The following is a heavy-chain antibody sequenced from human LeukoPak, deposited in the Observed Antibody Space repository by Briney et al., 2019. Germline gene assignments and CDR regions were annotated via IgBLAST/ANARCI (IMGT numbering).Heavy chain of an antibody. D-gene: IGHD3-16*01. V-gene: IGHV4-39*01. CDR1: GGSITSSSYY. J-gene: IGHJ3*02. CDR3: ARWGSGTPGAFDI. CDR2: IYYTGST. Sequence: ETLSLTCTVSGGSITSSSYYWGWIRQPPGKGLEWIGNIYYTGSTYFNPSLKSRVTISVDTSKNQFSLKLSSVTAADTSVYYCARWGSGTPGAFDIWGHGTMVTLSS.